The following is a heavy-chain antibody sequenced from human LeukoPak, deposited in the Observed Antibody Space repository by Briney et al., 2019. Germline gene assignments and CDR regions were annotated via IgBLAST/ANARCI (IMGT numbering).Heavy chain of an antibody. CDR1: GFSFNNYG. V-gene: IGHV3-30*18. D-gene: IGHD6-19*01. CDR3: AKVRLGEWLACDY. Sequence: GGSLRLSCAASGFSFNNYGMHWVRQAPGKGLEWVATISYDGRNKHYADSVKGRFSISRDNSKSTLYLQMNSLRTEDTAVYYCAKVRLGEWLACDYWGQGTLVTVSS. J-gene: IGHJ4*02. CDR2: ISYDGRNK.